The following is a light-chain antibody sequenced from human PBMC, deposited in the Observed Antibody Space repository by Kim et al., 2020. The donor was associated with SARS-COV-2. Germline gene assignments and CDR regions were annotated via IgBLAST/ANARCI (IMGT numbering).Light chain of an antibody. CDR3: GTWDASLGGLV. CDR1: SSNIGNNY. CDR2: DNN. Sequence: GQQVTIPCSGSSSNIGNNYVSWYQQLPGTAPKLLIYDNNKRPSGIPDRFSGSKSGTSAALGITGLQTGDEADFYCGTWDASLGGLVFGGGTQLTVL. V-gene: IGLV1-51*01. J-gene: IGLJ2*01.